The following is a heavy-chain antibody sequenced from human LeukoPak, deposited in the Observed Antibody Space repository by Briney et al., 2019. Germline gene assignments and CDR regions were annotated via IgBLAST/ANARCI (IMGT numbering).Heavy chain of an antibody. Sequence: PGGSLRLSCAASGFTFSSYGMHWVRQAPGKGLEWVAFIRYDGSNKYYADSVKGRFTISRDNSKNTLYLQMNSLRAEDTAVYYCAKDQYGYCSSTSCLTPTDYWGQGTLVTVSS. CDR2: IRYDGSNK. D-gene: IGHD2-2*01. CDR1: GFTFSSYG. V-gene: IGHV3-30*02. CDR3: AKDQYGYCSSTSCLTPTDY. J-gene: IGHJ4*02.